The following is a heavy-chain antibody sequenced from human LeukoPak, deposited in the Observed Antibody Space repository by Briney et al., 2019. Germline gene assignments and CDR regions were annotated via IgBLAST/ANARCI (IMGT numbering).Heavy chain of an antibody. CDR2: IYYSGST. D-gene: IGHD2-15*01. J-gene: IGHJ4*02. V-gene: IGHV4-59*12. CDR1: GGSISSYY. CDR3: AWGYCSGGSCKPLDY. Sequence: SETLSLTCTVSGGSISSYYWSWIRQPPGKGLEWIGYIYYSGSTNYNPSLKSRVTISVDTSKNQFSLKLSSVTAADTAVYYCAWGYCSGGSCKPLDYWGQGTLVTVSS.